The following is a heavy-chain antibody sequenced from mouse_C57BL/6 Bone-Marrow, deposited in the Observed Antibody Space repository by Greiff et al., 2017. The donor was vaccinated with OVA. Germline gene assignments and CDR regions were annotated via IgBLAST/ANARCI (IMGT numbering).Heavy chain of an antibody. CDR2: IYPSDSET. J-gene: IGHJ1*03. V-gene: IGHV1-61*01. Sequence: VQLQQSGAELVRPGSSVKLSCKASGYTFTSYWMDWVKQRPGQGLEWIGNIYPSDSETHYNQKFKDKATLTVDKSSSTAYMQLSSLTSEDSAVYYCARGQLGLWYFDVWGTGTTVTVSS. D-gene: IGHD4-1*02. CDR3: ARGQLGLWYFDV. CDR1: GYTFTSYW.